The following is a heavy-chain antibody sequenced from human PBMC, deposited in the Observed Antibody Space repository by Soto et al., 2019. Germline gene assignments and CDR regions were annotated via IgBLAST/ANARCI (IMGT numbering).Heavy chain of an antibody. CDR1: GGSFSGYY. D-gene: IGHD2-2*01. V-gene: IGHV4-34*01. Sequence: QVQLQQWGAGLLKPSETLSLTCAVYGGSFSGYYWTWIRQSPEKGLEWIGEVNHSGTTYYNPSLKTRVNISVHTPKNQLSPKMSSVTAADTAVYYCARGIGYCSSINCYSSRRLRFDSWGQGTLVTVSS. CDR3: ARGIGYCSSINCYSSRRLRFDS. CDR2: VNHSGTT. J-gene: IGHJ4*02.